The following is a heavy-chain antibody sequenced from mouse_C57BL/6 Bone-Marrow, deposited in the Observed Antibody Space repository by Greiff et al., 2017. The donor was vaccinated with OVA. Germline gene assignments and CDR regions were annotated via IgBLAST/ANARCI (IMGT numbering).Heavy chain of an antibody. J-gene: IGHJ4*01. CDR2: IDPETGGT. Sequence: VQLQQSGAELVRPGASVTLSCKASGYTFTDYEMHWVKQTPVHGLEWIGAIDPETGGTAYNQKFKGKAILTADKSSSTAYMELRSLTSEDSAVYYCTRSDGYYEEYAMDYWGQGTSVTVSS. CDR1: GYTFTDYE. V-gene: IGHV1-15*01. D-gene: IGHD2-3*01. CDR3: TRSDGYYEEYAMDY.